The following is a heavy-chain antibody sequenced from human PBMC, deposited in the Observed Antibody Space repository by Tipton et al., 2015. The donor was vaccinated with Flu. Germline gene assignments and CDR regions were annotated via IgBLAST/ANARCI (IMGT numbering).Heavy chain of an antibody. Sequence: RSLRLSCTASGFTFGDYAMSWVRQAPEKGLEWVGCIRSKAYGGTTEYAASVKGRFTISRDDSKSIAYLQMNSLKTEDKAVYYCTRSYSSGWYFDYWGQGTLVTVSS. J-gene: IGHJ4*02. CDR2: IRSKAYGGTT. D-gene: IGHD6-19*01. CDR1: GFTFGDYA. V-gene: IGHV3-49*04. CDR3: TRSYSSGWYFDY.